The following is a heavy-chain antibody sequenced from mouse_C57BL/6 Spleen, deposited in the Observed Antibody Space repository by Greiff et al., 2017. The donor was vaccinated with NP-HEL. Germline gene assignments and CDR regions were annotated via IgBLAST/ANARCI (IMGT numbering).Heavy chain of an antibody. CDR2: ISSGSSTI. D-gene: IGHD1-1*01. V-gene: IGHV5-17*01. CDR1: GFTFSDYG. Sequence: DVKLVESGGGLVKPGGSLKLSCAASGFTFSDYGMHWVRQAPEQGLEWVAYISSGSSTIYYADKVKGRVTISRDNAKNTLFLQMTSLRSEDTAMYYCARRYYGSSYDYAMDYWGQGTSVTVSS. J-gene: IGHJ4*01. CDR3: ARRYYGSSYDYAMDY.